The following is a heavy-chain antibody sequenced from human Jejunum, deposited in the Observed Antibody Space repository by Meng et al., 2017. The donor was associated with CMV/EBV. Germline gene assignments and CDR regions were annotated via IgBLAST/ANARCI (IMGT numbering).Heavy chain of an antibody. Sequence: VSGASLRNNYYWSWIRQSPGKGLEWIGNIYYSGTTNYNPSLKSRVIILIDTSNKQFSLKLGSVTTADAAVYYCARGSRASGGDFDYWGRGTLVIVSS. CDR1: GASLRNNYY. V-gene: IGHV4-59*01. D-gene: IGHD2-21*01. J-gene: IGHJ4*02. CDR2: IYYSGTT. CDR3: ARGSRASGGDFDY.